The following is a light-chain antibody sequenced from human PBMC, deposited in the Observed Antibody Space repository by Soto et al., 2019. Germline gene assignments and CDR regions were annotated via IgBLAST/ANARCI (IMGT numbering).Light chain of an antibody. J-gene: IGLJ1*01. CDR1: SSDVGGYND. CDR2: EVS. CDR3: SSYTGSSIQV. V-gene: IGLV2-14*01. Sequence: QSVLTQPASVSGSPGQSITISCTGTSSDVGGYNDVSWYQQHPGKAPKLMIYEVSNRPSGVSNRFSGSKSGNTASLTISGLQAEDEADYYCSSYTGSSIQVFGTGTKVTVL.